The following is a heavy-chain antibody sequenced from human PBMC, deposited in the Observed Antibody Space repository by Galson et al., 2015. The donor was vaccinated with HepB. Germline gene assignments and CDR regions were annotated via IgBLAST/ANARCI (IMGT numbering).Heavy chain of an antibody. CDR1: GFSLSTSGMC. J-gene: IGHJ4*02. CDR3: ARGSIAVAGSSYFDY. V-gene: IGHV2-70*11. Sequence: PALVKPTQTLTLPCTFSGFSLSTSGMCVSWIRQPPGKALEWLARIDWDDDKYYSTSLKTRLTISKDTSKNQVVLTMTNMDPVDTATYYCARGSIAVAGSSYFDYWGQGTLVTVSS. D-gene: IGHD6-19*01. CDR2: IDWDDDK.